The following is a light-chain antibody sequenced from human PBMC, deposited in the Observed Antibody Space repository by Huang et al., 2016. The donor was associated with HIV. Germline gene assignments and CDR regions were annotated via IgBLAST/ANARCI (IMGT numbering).Light chain of an antibody. CDR1: QNIENY. CDR2: AAS. Sequence: DIQITQSPSSLAASVGDRVTITCRASQNIENYLSWDQQKPGKAPKLLIYAASNLQRGVPDRFSARGSETHFILSINGLQPEDSATYFCQQGSTFGPGTKVQVK. J-gene: IGKJ1*01. V-gene: IGKV1-39*01. CDR3: QQGST.